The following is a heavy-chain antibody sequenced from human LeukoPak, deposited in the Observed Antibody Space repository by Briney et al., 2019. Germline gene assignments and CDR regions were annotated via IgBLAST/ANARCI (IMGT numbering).Heavy chain of an antibody. CDR3: ARHIVTYYYDSSGYYFDY. CDR2: IYYSGST. Sequence: PSETLSLTCTVSGGSISSSSYYWGWIRQPPGKGLEWIGSIYYSGSTYYNPSLKSRVTIPVDTSKNQFSLKLSSVTAADTAVYYCARHIVTYYYDSSGYYFDYWGQGTLVTVSS. V-gene: IGHV4-39*01. D-gene: IGHD3-22*01. CDR1: GGSISSSSYY. J-gene: IGHJ4*02.